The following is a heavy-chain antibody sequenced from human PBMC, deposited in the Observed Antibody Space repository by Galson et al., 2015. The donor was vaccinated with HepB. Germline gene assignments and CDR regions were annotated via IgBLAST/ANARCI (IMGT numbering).Heavy chain of an antibody. Sequence: LRLSCAASGFTFSSYSMNWVRQTPGKGLEWVSSISSSSSYIYYADSVKGRFTISRDNAKNSLYLQMNSLRAEDTAVYYCARTSYTVAPSGYWGQGTLVTVSS. CDR3: ARTSYTVAPSGY. V-gene: IGHV3-21*01. CDR1: GFTFSSYS. CDR2: ISSSSSYI. J-gene: IGHJ4*02. D-gene: IGHD4-23*01.